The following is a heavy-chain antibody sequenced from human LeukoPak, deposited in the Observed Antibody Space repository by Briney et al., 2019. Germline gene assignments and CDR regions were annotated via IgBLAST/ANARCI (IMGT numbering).Heavy chain of an antibody. D-gene: IGHD2-2*01. CDR3: ARGGGGYCSSTSCLPPVGY. CDR1: GFTFSSYG. J-gene: IGHJ4*02. V-gene: IGHV3-33*08. Sequence: GGSLRLSCAASGFTFSSYGMHWVRQAPGKGLEWVAVIWYDGSNKYYADSVKGRFTISRDNSKNTLYLQMNSLRAEDTAVYYCARGGGGYCSSTSCLPPVGYWGQGTPVTVSS. CDR2: IWYDGSNK.